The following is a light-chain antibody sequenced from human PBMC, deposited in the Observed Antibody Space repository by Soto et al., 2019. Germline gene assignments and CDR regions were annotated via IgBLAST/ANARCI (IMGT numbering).Light chain of an antibody. Sequence: DIQMTQSPSTLSASVGDRVTITCRAGQSMSGWLAWYHQKPGKAPKLLIYDASNLESGVPSRFGGSGSGTEFTLTISSLQPDDFATYYCQQYNSNSLLTFGGGTKVDI. V-gene: IGKV1-5*01. CDR1: QSMSGW. J-gene: IGKJ4*01. CDR3: QQYNSNSLLT. CDR2: DAS.